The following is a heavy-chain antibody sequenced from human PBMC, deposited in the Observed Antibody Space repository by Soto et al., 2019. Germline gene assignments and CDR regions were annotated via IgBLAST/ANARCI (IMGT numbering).Heavy chain of an antibody. CDR1: GYIFSSYA. D-gene: IGHD6-13*01. Sequence: ASVKVSCKASGYIFSSYAMHWLRQAPGQRLEWMGWINADNGNTKYSQKFQGRVAITRDTSASTVYMELSSLKSEDTALDYCARDPGPRAAETYYYYYGMDVWG. CDR3: ARDPGPRAAETYYYYYGMDV. J-gene: IGHJ6*02. V-gene: IGHV1-3*01. CDR2: INADNGNT.